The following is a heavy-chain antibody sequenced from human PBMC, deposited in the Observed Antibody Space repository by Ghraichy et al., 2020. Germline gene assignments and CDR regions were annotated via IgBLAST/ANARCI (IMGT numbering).Heavy chain of an antibody. Sequence: GGSLRLSCAASGFTFSSYGMHWVRQAPGKGLEWVAFIRYDGSNKYYADSVKGRFTISRDNSTNTLYLQMNSLRAEDTAVYYCAKDPEDIVVVVAATPLYYGMDVWGQGTTVTVSS. V-gene: IGHV3-30*02. CDR2: IRYDGSNK. CDR3: AKDPEDIVVVVAATPLYYGMDV. D-gene: IGHD2-15*01. J-gene: IGHJ6*02. CDR1: GFTFSSYG.